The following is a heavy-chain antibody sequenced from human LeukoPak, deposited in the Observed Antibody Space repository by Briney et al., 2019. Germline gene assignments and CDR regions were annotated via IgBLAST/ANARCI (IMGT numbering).Heavy chain of an antibody. CDR2: IYHSGST. CDR3: ARHVGLPAAIPYYFDY. Sequence: PSETLSLTCAVSGYSISSGYYWGWIRQPPGKGLEGIGSIYHSGSTYYNPSLKSRVTISVDTSKNQFSLKLSSVTAADTAVYYCARHVGLPAAIPYYFDYWGQGTLVTVSS. J-gene: IGHJ4*02. CDR1: GYSISSGYY. D-gene: IGHD2-2*01. V-gene: IGHV4-38-2*01.